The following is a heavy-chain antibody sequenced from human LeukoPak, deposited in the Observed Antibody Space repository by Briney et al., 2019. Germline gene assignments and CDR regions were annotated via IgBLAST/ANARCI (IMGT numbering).Heavy chain of an antibody. V-gene: IGHV3-48*04. CDR1: GFTFSSYW. D-gene: IGHD3-10*01. CDR3: ARDGSGTYWGAFDI. J-gene: IGHJ3*02. CDR2: ISSSGSTI. Sequence: SGGSLRLSCVASGFTFSSYWMSWVRQAPGKGLEWVSYISSSGSTIYYADSVKGRFTISRDNAENSLYLQMNSLRAEDTAVYYCARDGSGTYWGAFDIWGQGTMVTVSS.